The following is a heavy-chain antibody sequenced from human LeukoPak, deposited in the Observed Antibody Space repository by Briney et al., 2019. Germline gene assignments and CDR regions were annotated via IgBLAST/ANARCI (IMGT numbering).Heavy chain of an antibody. Sequence: GGSLRLSCSASGFTFSSYAMHWVRQAPGKGLEYVSAISSNGGSTYYADSVKGRFTISRDNSKNTLYLQMSSLRAEDTAVYYCVKETVDSSGYYNWFDPWGQGTPVTVSS. CDR1: GFTFSSYA. D-gene: IGHD3-22*01. CDR2: ISSNGGST. V-gene: IGHV3-64D*06. CDR3: VKETVDSSGYYNWFDP. J-gene: IGHJ5*02.